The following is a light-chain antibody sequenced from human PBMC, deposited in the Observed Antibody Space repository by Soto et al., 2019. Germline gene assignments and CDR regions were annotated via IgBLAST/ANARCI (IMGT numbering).Light chain of an antibody. Sequence: DIQMTQSPSTLSASVGDRVTITCRASQSISSWLAWYQQKPGKAPKLLIYDASSLESGVPSRFSGSGSGTEVTLTIISLQPDDFATYYCQQYNSYSSLTFGGGTKVEIK. CDR2: DAS. V-gene: IGKV1-5*01. CDR1: QSISSW. J-gene: IGKJ4*01. CDR3: QQYNSYSSLT.